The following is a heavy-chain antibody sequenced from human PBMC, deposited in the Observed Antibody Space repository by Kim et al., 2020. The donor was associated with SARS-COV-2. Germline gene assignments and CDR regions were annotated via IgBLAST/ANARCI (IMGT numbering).Heavy chain of an antibody. CDR2: IYYSGST. Sequence: SETLSLTCTVSGGSISSYYWSWIRQPPGKGLEWIGYIYYSGSTNYNPSLKSRVTISVDTSKNQFSLKLSSVTAADTAVYYCARVYSSGWYRGHFDYWGQGTLVTVSS. J-gene: IGHJ4*02. V-gene: IGHV4-59*13. D-gene: IGHD6-19*01. CDR1: GGSISSYY. CDR3: ARVYSSGWYRGHFDY.